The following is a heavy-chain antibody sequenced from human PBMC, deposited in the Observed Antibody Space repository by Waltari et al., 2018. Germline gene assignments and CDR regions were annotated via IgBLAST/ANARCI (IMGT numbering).Heavy chain of an antibody. J-gene: IGHJ4*02. CDR3: AKDLVAAMVYYFDY. V-gene: IGHV3-9*01. CDR1: GFTFDDYA. D-gene: IGHD5-18*01. CDR2: ISGNSGSR. Sequence: EVQLVESGGGLVQPGRSLRLSCAASGFTFDDYAMHWVRQAPGKGLEWVSGISGNSGSRGDAYSVKGRFTIARDNAKNSLYLQMNSLRAEDTALYYCAKDLVAAMVYYFDYWGQGTLVTVSS.